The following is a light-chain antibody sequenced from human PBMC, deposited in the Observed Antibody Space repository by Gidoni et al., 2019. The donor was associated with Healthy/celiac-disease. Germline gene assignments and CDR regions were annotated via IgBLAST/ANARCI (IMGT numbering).Light chain of an antibody. Sequence: ELVLTQSPGPLSLSPGERATLSCRASQSVSSSYLAWYQQKPGQAPRLLIYGASSRATGSPYRFSGSGSGTDFTLTISRLEPEDFAVYYCQQYGSSSWTFXXXTKVEIK. J-gene: IGKJ1*01. CDR1: QSVSSSY. CDR2: GAS. CDR3: QQYGSSSWT. V-gene: IGKV3-20*01.